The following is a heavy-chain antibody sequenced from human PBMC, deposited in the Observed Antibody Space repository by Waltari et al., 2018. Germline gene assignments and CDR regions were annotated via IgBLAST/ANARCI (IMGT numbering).Heavy chain of an antibody. D-gene: IGHD1-26*01. V-gene: IGHV3-21*01. CDR2: ISSSSSYI. J-gene: IGHJ4*02. CDR1: GFTFSSYS. CDR3: ARNERGGYFDY. Sequence: EVQLVESGGGLVKPGGSLRLSCAASGFTFSSYSINWVRQAPGKGLEWVSSISSSSSYIYYADSVKVRFTISRDNAKNSLYLKMNSLRAEDTAGYYCARNERGGYFDYWGQGTLVTVSS.